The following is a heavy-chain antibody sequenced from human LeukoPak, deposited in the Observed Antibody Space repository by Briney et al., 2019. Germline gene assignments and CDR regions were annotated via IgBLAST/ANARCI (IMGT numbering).Heavy chain of an antibody. V-gene: IGHV3-30*01. CDR2: ISSDGGNK. D-gene: IGHD6-19*01. Sequence: QPGGSLRLSCAASGFTFSSYPMHWVRQAPGKGLEWVSFISSDGGNKYYAESVKGRFTISRDYSKSNLYLQMDSLTPEDTAVYYCVRDQAVDRTGWDAFDMWGQGTMVIVSS. CDR1: GFTFSSYP. CDR3: VRDQAVDRTGWDAFDM. J-gene: IGHJ3*02.